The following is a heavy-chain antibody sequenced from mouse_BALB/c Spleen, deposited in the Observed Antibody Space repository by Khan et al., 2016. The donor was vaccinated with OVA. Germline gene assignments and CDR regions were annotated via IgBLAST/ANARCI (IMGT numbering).Heavy chain of an antibody. V-gene: IGHV5-6-4*01. CDR1: GFSFSTYS. CDR2: ISTGGSYT. CDR3: TRQRGYYGSNTYFNY. Sequence: EVQLVESGGGLVRPGASLKLSCAASGFSFSTYSMSWVRQIPEKRLEWVATISTGGSYTYYPDSVRGRFTISRDNAKNTLYLQISILKSEDTAMYYCTRQRGYYGSNTYFNYWGQGTTLTVSS. J-gene: IGHJ2*01. D-gene: IGHD1-1*01.